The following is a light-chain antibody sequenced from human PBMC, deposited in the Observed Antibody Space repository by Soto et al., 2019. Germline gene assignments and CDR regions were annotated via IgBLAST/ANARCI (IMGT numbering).Light chain of an antibody. J-gene: IGKJ4*01. CDR1: QSVGKDY. V-gene: IGKV3-20*01. CDR2: HAS. Sequence: EIVLTQSPGTLSLSPGERATVSCRASQSVGKDYLAWYQQKPGQAPRLLIYHASNRATGIPDRFSGSGSGTDFTLTISRLEPEDFAEFYCQQYASSPLTFGGGTKVEIK. CDR3: QQYASSPLT.